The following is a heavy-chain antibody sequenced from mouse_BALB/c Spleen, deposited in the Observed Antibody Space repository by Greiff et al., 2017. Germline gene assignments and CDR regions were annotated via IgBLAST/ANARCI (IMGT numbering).Heavy chain of an antibody. CDR1: GFNIKDTY. CDR2: IDPANGNT. D-gene: IGHD2-4*01. J-gene: IGHJ3*01. CDR3: ARYDYGRGWVAY. V-gene: IGHV14-3*02. Sequence: VQLQQSGAELVKPGASVKLSCTASGFNIKDTYMHWVKQRPEQGLEWIGRIDPANGNTKYDPKFQGKATITADTSSNTAYLQLSSLTSEDTAVYCCARYDYGRGWVAYWGRGTLVTVSA.